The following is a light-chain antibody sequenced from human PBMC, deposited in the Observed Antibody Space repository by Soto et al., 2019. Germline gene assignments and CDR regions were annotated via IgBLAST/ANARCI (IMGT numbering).Light chain of an antibody. CDR1: QGISNN. CDR2: GAS. V-gene: IGKV1-9*01. Sequence: IQLTQSPASLSASVGDRVTLTCRASQGISNNLAWFQQKPGQAPNLLIYGASTMHRGVPSRFSGSGSGTDFTLTISSLQPEDFAAYYCQQLNDYPWTFGQGTKVEIK. CDR3: QQLNDYPWT. J-gene: IGKJ1*01.